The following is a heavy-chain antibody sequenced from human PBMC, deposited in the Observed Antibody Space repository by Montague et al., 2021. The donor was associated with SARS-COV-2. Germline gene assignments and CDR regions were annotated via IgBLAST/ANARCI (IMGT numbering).Heavy chain of an antibody. Sequence: SETLSLTCAVYGGSFSGYYWSWIRQPPGKGLEWIGEINHSGSTNYNPSLKNRVTISVDTSKNRFSLKLSSVTAADTAVYYCARGYDYVWGSYRYLHWFDPWGQGTLVTVSS. CDR3: ARGYDYVWGSYRYLHWFDP. J-gene: IGHJ5*02. CDR1: GGSFSGYY. V-gene: IGHV4-34*01. CDR2: INHSGST. D-gene: IGHD3-16*02.